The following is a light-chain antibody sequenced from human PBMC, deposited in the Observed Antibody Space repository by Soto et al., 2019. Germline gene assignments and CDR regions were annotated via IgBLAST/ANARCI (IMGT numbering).Light chain of an antibody. V-gene: IGKV1-9*01. CDR3: QQLYTLPFT. J-gene: IGKJ5*01. CDR2: EAS. CDR1: HDISTF. Sequence: DIQLTQSPSLLSASIGDRVTTTCRASHDISTFLAWYQQEPGKAPKLLIYEASTLQSGVPSRFSGSGSGTEFTLTISGLLPEDFAAYHCQQLYTLPFTFGQGTRLEIK.